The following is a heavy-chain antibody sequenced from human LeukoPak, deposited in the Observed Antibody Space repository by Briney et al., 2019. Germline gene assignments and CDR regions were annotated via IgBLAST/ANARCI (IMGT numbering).Heavy chain of an antibody. D-gene: IGHD2-2*01. CDR2: INSNTGGT. CDR1: GYTLTGHY. CDR3: ARVSTYGCSSTTCLVFDI. Sequence: ASVKVSCKASGYTLTGHYIHWVRQAPGQGLEWMGWINSNTGGTNYAQKFQGRVTMTRDTSVSTAYMEVSRLTSDDTAVYYCARVSTYGCSSTTCLVFDIWGQGTVVTVSS. J-gene: IGHJ3*02. V-gene: IGHV1-2*02.